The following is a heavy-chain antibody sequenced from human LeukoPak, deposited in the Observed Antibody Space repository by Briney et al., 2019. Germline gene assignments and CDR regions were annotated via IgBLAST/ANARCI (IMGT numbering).Heavy chain of an antibody. Sequence: SETLSLTCTVSGGSISNYYWSWIRQPPGKGLEWIGYIYYSGSTTYNPSLKSRVTISVDTSKNQFSLKLSSVTAADTAVYYCARFYSNYVGWFDPWGQGTLVTVSS. V-gene: IGHV4-59*01. J-gene: IGHJ5*02. CDR3: ARFYSNYVGWFDP. CDR1: GGSISNYY. D-gene: IGHD4-4*01. CDR2: IYYSGST.